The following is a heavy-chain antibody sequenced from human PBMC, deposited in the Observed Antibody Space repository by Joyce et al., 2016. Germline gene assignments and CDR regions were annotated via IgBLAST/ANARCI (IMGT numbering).Heavy chain of an antibody. V-gene: IGHV5-51*01. CDR2: IDPDDSDT. CDR3: ARGNVAGVPDY. Sequence: EVQLVQSGAEVKKPGESLKISCKGSGYSFTSHWIAWVRQMPGKGLEWMGIIDPDDSDTRYSPSFQGQVTMSADKSINTAYLQWSRLKASDTAIYYCARGNVAGVPDYWGQGTLVTVSS. J-gene: IGHJ4*02. D-gene: IGHD6-19*01. CDR1: GYSFTSHW.